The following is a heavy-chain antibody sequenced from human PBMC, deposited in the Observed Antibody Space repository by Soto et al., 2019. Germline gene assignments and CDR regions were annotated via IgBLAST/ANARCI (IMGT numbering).Heavy chain of an antibody. V-gene: IGHV4-61*01. CDR1: GGSVSSGSYY. Sequence: PSETLSLTCTVSGGSVSSGSYYWSWVRQPPGKGLEWIGYIYYSGSTNYNPSLKSRVTISVDTSKNQFSLKLSSVTAADTAVYYCARDRLWFGELFRSSYYFDYWGQGTLVTVSS. CDR2: IYYSGST. D-gene: IGHD3-10*01. CDR3: ARDRLWFGELFRSSYYFDY. J-gene: IGHJ4*02.